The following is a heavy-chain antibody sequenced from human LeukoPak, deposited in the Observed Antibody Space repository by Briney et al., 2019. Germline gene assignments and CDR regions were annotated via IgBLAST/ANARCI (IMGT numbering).Heavy chain of an antibody. Sequence: GGSLRLSCAASGFTFSAYSMNWVRQAPGKGLEWVSYISSSSSSIYYADSVKGRFTISRDNAKNSLYLQMNSLRAEDTAVYYCARDPVGWELPTSYYYYYMDVWGNGTTVTVSS. D-gene: IGHD1-26*01. CDR1: GFTFSAYS. CDR2: ISSSSSSI. CDR3: ARDPVGWELPTSYYYYYMDV. J-gene: IGHJ6*03. V-gene: IGHV3-48*01.